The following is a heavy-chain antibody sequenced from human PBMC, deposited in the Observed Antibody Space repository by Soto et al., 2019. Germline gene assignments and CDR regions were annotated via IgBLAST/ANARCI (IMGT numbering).Heavy chain of an antibody. J-gene: IGHJ6*02. CDR3: ARGGLLWFGELLFDSYYYGMDV. Sequence: ASVKVSCKASGYTFTSYAMHWVRQAPGQRLEWMGWINAGNGNTKYSQKFQGRVTITRDTSASTAYMELSSLRSEDTAVYYCARGGLLWFGELLFDSYYYGMDVWGQGTTVTVSS. V-gene: IGHV1-3*01. D-gene: IGHD3-10*01. CDR2: INAGNGNT. CDR1: GYTFTSYA.